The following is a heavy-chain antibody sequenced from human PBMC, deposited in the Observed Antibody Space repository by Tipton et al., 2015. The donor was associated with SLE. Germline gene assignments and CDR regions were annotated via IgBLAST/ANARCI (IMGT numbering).Heavy chain of an antibody. D-gene: IGHD3-22*01. Sequence: TLSLTCAVYGGSFSGYYWSWIRQPPGKGLEWIGEINHSGSTNYNPSLKSRVTISIDTSKNQFSLNLNSMTAADTAVYYCAREGRERKWLQGFDIWGQGTMVSVFS. V-gene: IGHV4-34*01. J-gene: IGHJ3*02. CDR3: AREGRERKWLQGFDI. CDR2: INHSGST. CDR1: GGSFSGYY.